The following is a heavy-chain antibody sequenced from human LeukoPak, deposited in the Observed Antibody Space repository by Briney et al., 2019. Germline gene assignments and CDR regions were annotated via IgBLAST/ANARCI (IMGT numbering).Heavy chain of an antibody. D-gene: IGHD2-15*01. CDR3: AKENCSGGSCTPNWYNLDS. V-gene: IGHV3-23*01. CDR1: GFPFSSSA. J-gene: IGHJ4*02. CDR2: ISGAGGTK. Sequence: GGSLRLSCAASGFPFSSSAMSWVRRAPGKGLEWVSVISGAGGTKKYADSVKGRFTISRDNSKNTLYLQLISLRSEDTAVYYCAKENCSGGSCTPNWYNLDSWGQGTLVTVSS.